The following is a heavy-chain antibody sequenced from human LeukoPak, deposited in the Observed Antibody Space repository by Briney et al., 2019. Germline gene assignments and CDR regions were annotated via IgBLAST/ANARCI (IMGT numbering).Heavy chain of an antibody. V-gene: IGHV5-51*01. CDR3: ARQQYSSGSYYFDY. J-gene: IGHJ4*02. CDR2: IYPGDSDT. D-gene: IGHD6-19*01. CDR1: AYSFTSYW. Sequence: GESLKISCKGSAYSFTSYWIVCVRQMPRKSLEWMGIIYPGDSDTRYSPSFQGQVTISADKSISTAYLQWSSLKASDTAMYYCARQQYSSGSYYFDYWGQGTLVTVSS.